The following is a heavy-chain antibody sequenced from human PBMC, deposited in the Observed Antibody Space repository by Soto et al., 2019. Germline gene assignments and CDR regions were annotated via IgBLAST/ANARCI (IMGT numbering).Heavy chain of an antibody. CDR2: IKQYGSEK. D-gene: IGHD6-25*01. V-gene: IGHV3-7*05. CDR1: GFTFNDYW. J-gene: IGHJ4*01. Sequence: GGSLRLSCAASGFTFNDYWMIWVRQAPGKGLEWVANIKQYGSEKYYVDSVKGRFTISRDNTKNSVYLQMNSLRAEDTAVYYCARGWGGSGAAFDYWGHGTLVTVSS. CDR3: ARGWGGSGAAFDY.